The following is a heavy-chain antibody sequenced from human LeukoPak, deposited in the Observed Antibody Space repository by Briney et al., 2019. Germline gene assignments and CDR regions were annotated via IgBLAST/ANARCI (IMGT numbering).Heavy chain of an antibody. Sequence: SGGSLRLSCSASGFTFEDYDFHWVRQRPGDSLEWVSSVDKNGATYYQDSVKGRFTISRDNSKNTLYPEMNSLRAEDTAVYYCAKGGKYDILTGFRRSRLLGDYWGQGTLVTVSS. D-gene: IGHD3-9*01. CDR3: AKGGKYDILTGFRRSRLLGDY. V-gene: IGHV3-13*01. CDR2: VDKNGAT. CDR1: GFTFEDYD. J-gene: IGHJ4*02.